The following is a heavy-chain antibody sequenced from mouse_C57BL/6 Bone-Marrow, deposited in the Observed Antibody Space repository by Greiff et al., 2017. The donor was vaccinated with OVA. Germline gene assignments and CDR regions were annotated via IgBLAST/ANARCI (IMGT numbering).Heavy chain of an antibody. CDR2: IYPRDGST. CDR1: GYTFTDHT. Sequence: VQLQQSDAELVKPGASVKISCKVSGYTFTDHTIHWMKQRPEQGLEWIGYIYPRDGSTKYNEKFKGKATLTADKSSSTAYMQLNSLTSEDSAVDFWARRYGSAPYYFDYWGQGTTLTVSS. CDR3: ARRYGSAPYYFDY. J-gene: IGHJ2*01. V-gene: IGHV1-78*01. D-gene: IGHD1-1*01.